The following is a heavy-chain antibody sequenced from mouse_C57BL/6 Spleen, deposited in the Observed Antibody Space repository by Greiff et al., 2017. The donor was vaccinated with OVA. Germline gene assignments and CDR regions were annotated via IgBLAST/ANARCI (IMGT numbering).Heavy chain of an antibody. Sequence: QVQLQQPGAELVKPGASVKMSCKASGYTFTSSWITWVKQRPGQGLEWIGDIYPGSGSTNYNEKFKSKATLTVDTSSSTAYMQLSSLTSEDSAVYYCARIYYDYGQFAYWGQGTLVTVSA. CDR1: GYTFTSSW. J-gene: IGHJ3*01. CDR2: IYPGSGST. CDR3: ARIYYDYGQFAY. V-gene: IGHV1-55*01. D-gene: IGHD2-4*01.